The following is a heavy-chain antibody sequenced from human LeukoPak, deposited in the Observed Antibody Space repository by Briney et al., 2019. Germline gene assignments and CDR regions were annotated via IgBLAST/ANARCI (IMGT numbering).Heavy chain of an antibody. CDR3: ARDFGWLSGFDN. D-gene: IGHD3-9*01. CDR1: GFTFSSYA. CDR2: ISYDGTNK. V-gene: IGHV3-30-3*01. J-gene: IGHJ4*02. Sequence: GGSLRLSCAASGFTFSSYAIHWVRQAPGKGLEWVAIISYDGTNKYSADSVRGRFTISRDNSKNTLYLQMNSLRAEDTAVYYCARDFGWLSGFDNWGQGTLVTVSS.